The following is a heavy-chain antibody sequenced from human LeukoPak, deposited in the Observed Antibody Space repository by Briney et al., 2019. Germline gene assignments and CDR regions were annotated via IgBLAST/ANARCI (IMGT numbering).Heavy chain of an antibody. Sequence: PSETLSLTCTVSGGSISSYYWSWIRQPPGKGLEWIGYIYYSGSTNYNPSLKSRVTISVDTSKNQFSLKLSSVTAADTAVYYCARDAWERGFDYWGQGTLVTVSS. CDR2: IYYSGST. D-gene: IGHD1-26*01. CDR1: GGSISSYY. CDR3: ARDAWERGFDY. J-gene: IGHJ4*02. V-gene: IGHV4-59*01.